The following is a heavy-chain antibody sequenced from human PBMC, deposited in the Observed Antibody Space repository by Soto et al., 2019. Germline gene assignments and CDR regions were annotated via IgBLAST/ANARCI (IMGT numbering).Heavy chain of an antibody. CDR2: INHSGST. D-gene: IGHD5-18*01. J-gene: IGHJ5*02. Sequence: ATLSLTCAVYGGSFSGYYWSPIRQPAGKGLEWIGEINHSGSTNYNPSLKSRVTISVDTSKNQFSLKLSSVTAADTAVYYCARGFQAWIQLWLPQGNWFDPWGQGTLVTVSS. CDR1: GGSFSGYY. CDR3: ARGFQAWIQLWLPQGNWFDP. V-gene: IGHV4-34*01.